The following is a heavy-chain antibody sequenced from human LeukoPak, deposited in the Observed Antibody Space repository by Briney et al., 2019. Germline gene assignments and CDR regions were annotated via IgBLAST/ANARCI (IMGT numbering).Heavy chain of an antibody. D-gene: IGHD1-1*01. Sequence: GGSLRLSCAASGFTFSIYWMSWVRQAPGKGLEWVANINQDGSQKYYVDSVKGRFTTSRDNAKNSFFLQMSSLRAEDTAVYYCAKQLSINDAFDIWGQGTMVTVSS. J-gene: IGHJ3*02. CDR2: INQDGSQK. CDR1: GFTFSIYW. V-gene: IGHV3-7*03. CDR3: AKQLSINDAFDI.